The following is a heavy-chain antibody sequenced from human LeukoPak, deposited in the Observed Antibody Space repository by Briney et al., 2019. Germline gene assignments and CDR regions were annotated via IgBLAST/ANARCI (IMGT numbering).Heavy chain of an antibody. CDR3: ARVDLYYDSGYTQAANDY. CDR2: VSAYNGAT. CDR1: GYTFTGYA. D-gene: IGHD3-16*01. J-gene: IGHJ4*02. Sequence: ASVKVSCKASGYTFTGYAISWVRQAPGQGLEWMGWVSAYNGATNYAQSFQDRVTMTTDTPTTTAYMELRSLRSDDTAVYYCARVDLYYDSGYTQAANDYWGQGTLVTVSS. V-gene: IGHV1-18*01.